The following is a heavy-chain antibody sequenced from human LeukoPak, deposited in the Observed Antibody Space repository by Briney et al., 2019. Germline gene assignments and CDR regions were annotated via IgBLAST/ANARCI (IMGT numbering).Heavy chain of an antibody. Sequence: KPSETLSLTCAVYGGSFSGYYWSWIRQPPGKGLEWIGEINHSGSTNYNPSLKSRVTISVDTSKNQFSLKLSSVTAADTAVYYCARKGVKLDSSGWLFDYWGQGTLVTVSS. CDR2: INHSGST. CDR1: GGSFSGYY. J-gene: IGHJ4*02. CDR3: ARKGVKLDSSGWLFDY. D-gene: IGHD6-19*01. V-gene: IGHV4-34*01.